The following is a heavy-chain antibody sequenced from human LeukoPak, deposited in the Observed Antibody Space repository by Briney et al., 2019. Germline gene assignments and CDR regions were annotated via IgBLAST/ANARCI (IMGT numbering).Heavy chain of an antibody. CDR3: AKGYGSGNYYSDY. V-gene: IGHV3-69-1*01. CDR2: ISSGGDK. D-gene: IGHD3-10*01. J-gene: IGHJ4*02. CDR1: GFTFSGYA. Sequence: GGSLRLSCVASGFTFSGYAMNWVRQAPGKGLELEWVSSISSGGDKNYADSAKGRFTISRDNAKNSLFLQLNSVRAEDTAVYYCAKGYGSGNYYSDYWGQGTLVTVSS.